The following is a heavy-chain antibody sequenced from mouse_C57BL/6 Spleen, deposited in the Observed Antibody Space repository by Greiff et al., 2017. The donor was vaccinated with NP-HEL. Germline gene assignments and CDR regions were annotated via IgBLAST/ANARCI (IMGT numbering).Heavy chain of an antibody. CDR1: GFTFSSYA. CDR3: ARAYGNYYFDY. D-gene: IGHD2-1*01. CDR2: ISDGGSYT. J-gene: IGHJ2*01. Sequence: DVQLVESGGGLVKPGGSLKLSCAASGFTFSSYAMSWVRQTPEKRLEWVATISDGGSYTYYPDNVKGRFTIYRANAKNNLYLQMSHLKTEDTAMYYCARAYGNYYFDYWGQGTTLTVSS. V-gene: IGHV5-4*01.